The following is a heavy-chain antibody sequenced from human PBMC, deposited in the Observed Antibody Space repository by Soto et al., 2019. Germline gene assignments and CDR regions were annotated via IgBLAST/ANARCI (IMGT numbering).Heavy chain of an antibody. Sequence: SGPTLVNPTQTLTLTCTFSGFSLSTSGVGVGWIRQPPGKALEWLGLIYWDDEKRYSPSLRSRLTITQGTSKNQVVLTMTNMDPVDTATYYCVHFITSIAHPDNWGQGALVTVSS. CDR2: IYWDDEK. D-gene: IGHD3-10*01. V-gene: IGHV2-5*02. CDR1: GFSLSTSGVG. CDR3: VHFITSIAHPDN. J-gene: IGHJ4*02.